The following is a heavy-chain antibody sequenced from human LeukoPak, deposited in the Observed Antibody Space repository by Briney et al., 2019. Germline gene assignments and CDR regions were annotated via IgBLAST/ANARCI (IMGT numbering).Heavy chain of an antibody. Sequence: PSETLSLTCTVSGGSISSSSYYWGWIRQPPGKGLEWIGSIYYSGSTYYNPSLKSRVTISVDTSKNQFSLKLSSVTAADTAVYYCASTTVTTPFDYWGQGTLVTVPS. V-gene: IGHV4-39*01. J-gene: IGHJ4*02. CDR3: ASTTVTTPFDY. CDR1: GGSISSSSYY. D-gene: IGHD4-11*01. CDR2: IYYSGST.